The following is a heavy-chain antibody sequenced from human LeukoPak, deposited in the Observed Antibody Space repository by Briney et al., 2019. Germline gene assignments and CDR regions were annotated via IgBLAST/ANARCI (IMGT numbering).Heavy chain of an antibody. CDR2: INSDGSST. Sequence: PGGSLRLSCAASGFTFSSYWMYWVRQAPGKGLVWVSRINSDGSSTSYADSVKGRFTISRDNAKNTLYLQMNSLRAEDTAVYYCARAPHYSSSWYDYWGQGTLVTVSS. J-gene: IGHJ4*02. CDR3: ARAPHYSSSWYDY. CDR1: GFTFSSYW. V-gene: IGHV3-74*01. D-gene: IGHD6-13*01.